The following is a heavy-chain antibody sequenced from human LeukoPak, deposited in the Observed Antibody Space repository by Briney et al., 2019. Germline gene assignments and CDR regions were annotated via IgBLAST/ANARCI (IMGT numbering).Heavy chain of an antibody. CDR1: GYRFSSYW. V-gene: IGHV5-51*01. CDR2: IYPSDSDT. J-gene: IGHJ5*02. CDR3: ASLTPPGPA. D-gene: IGHD4-23*01. Sequence: GEALKISFKGAGYRFSSYWIAWGREMPGKGGGWRGIIYPSDSDTRYSPSFQGQVTISADNSIPTAYLQWTSLKASDTAMYYCASLTPPGPAWGQGTLVTVSS.